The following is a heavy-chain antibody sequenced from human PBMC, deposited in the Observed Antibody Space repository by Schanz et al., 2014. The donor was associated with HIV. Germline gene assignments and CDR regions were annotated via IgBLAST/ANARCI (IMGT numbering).Heavy chain of an antibody. CDR3: AKDQGYDFWSGYYNYYNMDA. Sequence: QVQLVESGGGVVQPGRSLRLSCAASGFTFSSYGMHWVRQAPGKGLEWVAVISYDGSNKYYADSVKGRFTISRDNSKNTLYLQMNSLRAEDTAVYYCAKDQGYDFWSGYYNYYNMDAWGQGTTVTVSS. CDR1: GFTFSSYG. V-gene: IGHV3-30*18. CDR2: ISYDGSNK. J-gene: IGHJ6*02. D-gene: IGHD3-3*01.